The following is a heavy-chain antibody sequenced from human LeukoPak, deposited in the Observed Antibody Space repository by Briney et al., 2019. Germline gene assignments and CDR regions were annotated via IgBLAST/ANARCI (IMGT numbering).Heavy chain of an antibody. Sequence: GSLRLSCAASGFTFSSYSMNWVRQAPGKGLEWVSYISSSSSTIYYADSVKGRFTISRDNAKNSLYLQMNSLRAEDTAVYYCARDLDDFWSGSHSAFDIWGQGTMVTVSS. CDR1: GFTFSSYS. J-gene: IGHJ3*02. D-gene: IGHD3-3*01. CDR2: ISSSSSTI. CDR3: ARDLDDFWSGSHSAFDI. V-gene: IGHV3-48*01.